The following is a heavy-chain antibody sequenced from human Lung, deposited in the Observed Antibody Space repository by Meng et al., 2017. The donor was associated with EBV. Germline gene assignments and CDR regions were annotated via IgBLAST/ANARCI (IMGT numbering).Heavy chain of an antibody. CDR1: VGSISSGGDY. J-gene: IGHJ4*02. CDR2: IYYSGST. D-gene: IGHD2-21*01. Sequence: QVQRQESCPGRVKPAQPLSLTSGVAVGSISSGGDYWSWIRQPPGKGLEWIGYIYYSGSTYYNPSLKSRVTISVDTSKNQFSLKLSSVTAADTAVYYCARGGIGPFDYWGQGTLVTVSS. V-gene: IGHV4-30-4*01. CDR3: ARGGIGPFDY.